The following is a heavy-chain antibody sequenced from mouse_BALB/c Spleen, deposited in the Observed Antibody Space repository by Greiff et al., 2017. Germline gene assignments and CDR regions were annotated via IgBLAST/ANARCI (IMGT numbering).Heavy chain of an antibody. CDR3: ARGGYHAMDY. CDR1: GFTFSSYG. J-gene: IGHJ4*01. CDR2: ISSGGSYT. Sequence: EVKLVESGGDLVKPGGSLKLSCAASGFTFSSYGMSWVRQTPDKRLEWVATISSGGSYTYYPDSVKGRFTISRDNAKNTLYLQMSSLKSEDTAMYYCARGGYHAMDYWGQGTSVTVSS. V-gene: IGHV5-6*01.